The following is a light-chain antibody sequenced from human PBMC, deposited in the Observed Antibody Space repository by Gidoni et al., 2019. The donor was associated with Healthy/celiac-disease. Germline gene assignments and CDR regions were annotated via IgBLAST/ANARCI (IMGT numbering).Light chain of an antibody. J-gene: IGKJ5*01. V-gene: IGKV1-27*01. CDR3: QRPYNAPPTP. CDR1: QGISSY. CDR2: SAS. Sequence: DIQLTQSPSSLSASVGDRVTITCRVRQGISSYLNWNRQKPGKVPKPLIYSASNFQSGVPSRFSGSGCGTDFNLTISSRQPEDVDTYSCQRPYNAPPTPFXQXTRLEIK.